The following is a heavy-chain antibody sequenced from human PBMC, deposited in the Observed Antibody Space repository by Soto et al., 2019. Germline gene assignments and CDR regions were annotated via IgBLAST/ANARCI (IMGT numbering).Heavy chain of an antibody. CDR2: RSGSGDKT. J-gene: IGHJ4*02. CDR3: VKGYYSGYDLAYFDY. V-gene: IGHV3-23*01. Sequence: EVQLLESGGGLAQPGGSVRLSCAASGFSFAEYAMTWFPQAAGKGLEWVSARSGSGDKTYYADSAKGRFTISRDNSKNTLYLQLNSLRAEDTAVYYCVKGYYSGYDLAYFDYWGQGTLVTVSS. CDR1: GFSFAEYA. D-gene: IGHD5-12*01.